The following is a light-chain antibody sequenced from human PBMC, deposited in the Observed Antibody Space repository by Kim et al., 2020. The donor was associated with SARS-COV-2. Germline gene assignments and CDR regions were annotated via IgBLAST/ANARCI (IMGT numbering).Light chain of an antibody. V-gene: IGLV3-1*01. CDR1: KLGDKY. J-gene: IGLJ3*02. CDR2: QDS. Sequence: VSPGRTASITCSGDKLGDKYACWYQQKPGRSPVLVIYQDSKRPSGIPERFSGSNSGNTATLTISGTQAMDEADYYCQAWDSSSWVFGGGTKLTVL. CDR3: QAWDSSSWV.